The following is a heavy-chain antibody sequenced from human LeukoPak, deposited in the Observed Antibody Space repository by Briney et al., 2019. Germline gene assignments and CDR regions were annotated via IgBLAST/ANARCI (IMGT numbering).Heavy chain of an antibody. CDR3: ARVGYCSSTSCYKEVDY. CDR2: ISSSSSYI. J-gene: IGHJ4*02. Sequence: EGSLRLSCAASGFTFSSYSMNRVRQAPGKGLEWVSSISSSSSYIYYADSVKGRFTISRDNAKNSLYLQMNSLRAEDTAVYYCARVGYCSSTSCYKEVDYWGQGTLVTVSS. CDR1: GFTFSSYS. D-gene: IGHD2-2*02. V-gene: IGHV3-21*01.